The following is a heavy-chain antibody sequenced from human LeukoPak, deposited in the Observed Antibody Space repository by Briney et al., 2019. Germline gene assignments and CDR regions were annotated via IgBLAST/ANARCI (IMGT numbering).Heavy chain of an antibody. D-gene: IGHD2-2*01. CDR1: GYTLTSYE. V-gene: IGHV1-8*01. CDR2: MNPNSGNT. J-gene: IGHJ5*02. Sequence: GASVTVSCKASGYTLTSYEINWVRQAAGQGREWMGWMNPNSGNTGYAQKFQGRVTMTRNTSISTAYMELSSLRSEDTAVYYCARGCSSTSCCSTLTFDRWGKRTLVTVSS. CDR3: ARGCSSTSCCSTLTFDR.